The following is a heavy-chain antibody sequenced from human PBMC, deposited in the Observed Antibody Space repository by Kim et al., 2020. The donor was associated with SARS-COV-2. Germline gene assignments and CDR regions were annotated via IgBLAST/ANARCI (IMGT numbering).Heavy chain of an antibody. CDR3: ARDAVDCSSTSCYSAWTSYYYCMDD. CDR1: GFTFSSYG. J-gene: IGHJ6*02. V-gene: IGHV3-33*05. CDR2: ISYDGSNK. D-gene: IGHD2-2*01. Sequence: GGSLRLSCAASGFTFSSYGMHWVRQAPGKGLEWVAVISYDGSNKYYADSVKGRFTISRDNSKNTLYLQMNSLRAEDSAVYYCARDAVDCSSTSCYSAWTSYYYCMDDWGQGTTVTVSS.